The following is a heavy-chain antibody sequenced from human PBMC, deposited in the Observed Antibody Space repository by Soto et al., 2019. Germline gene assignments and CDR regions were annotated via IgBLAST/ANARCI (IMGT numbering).Heavy chain of an antibody. J-gene: IGHJ4*02. V-gene: IGHV3-23*01. CDR1: GFTFTSYA. CDR3: AKAGGSGYSSGWYFSDFFDS. CDR2: VSASGSTT. D-gene: IGHD6-19*01. Sequence: PGGSLRLSCTASGFTFTSYAMSWVRQAPGKGLEWVSAVSASGSTTYYAGSVKGRFTVSRDNSKNTLYLQMNNLRADDTAVYYCAKAGGSGYSSGWYFSDFFDSWGQGTLVIVSS.